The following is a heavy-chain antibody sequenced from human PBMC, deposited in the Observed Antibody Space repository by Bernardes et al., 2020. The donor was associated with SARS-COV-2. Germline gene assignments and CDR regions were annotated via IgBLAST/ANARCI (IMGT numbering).Heavy chain of an antibody. Sequence: NRNSSSTYYAQKFQGRVTMTRDTSISTAYMELSRLRSDDTAVYYCSRVDYGGNSPSFDYWGQGTPVT. D-gene: IGHD4-17*01. J-gene: IGHJ4*02. V-gene: IGHV1-2*02. CDR2: NRNSSST. CDR3: SRVDYGGNSPSFDY.